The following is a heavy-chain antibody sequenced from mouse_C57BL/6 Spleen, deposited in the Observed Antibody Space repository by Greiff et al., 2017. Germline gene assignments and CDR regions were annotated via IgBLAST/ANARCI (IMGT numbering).Heavy chain of an antibody. CDR3: ARVHITTVVATGYFDV. CDR1: GYSITSGYY. D-gene: IGHD1-1*01. Sequence: EVQLQQSGPGLVKPSQSLSLTCSVTGYSITSGYYWNWIRQFPGNKLEWMGYISYDGSNNYNPSLKNRISITRDTSKNQFFLKLNSVTTEDTATYYCARVHITTVVATGYFDVWGTGTTVTVSS. CDR2: ISYDGSN. J-gene: IGHJ1*03. V-gene: IGHV3-6*01.